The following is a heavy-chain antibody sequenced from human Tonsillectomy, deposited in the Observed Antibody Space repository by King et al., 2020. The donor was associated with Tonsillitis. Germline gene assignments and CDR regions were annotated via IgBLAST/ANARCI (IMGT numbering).Heavy chain of an antibody. D-gene: IGHD5-24*01. J-gene: IGHJ4*02. Sequence: VQLVESGGGLVQPGGSLRLSCAASGFTFSSYWMSWVRQAPGKGLEWVANIKQDGSEKYYVDSVEGRFTISRDNAENSLYLQMNSLRAEDTAVYYCAGSRWLQLRYFFDSWGQGTLVTVSS. CDR1: GFTFSSYW. V-gene: IGHV3-7*01. CDR2: IKQDGSEK. CDR3: AGSRWLQLRYFFDS.